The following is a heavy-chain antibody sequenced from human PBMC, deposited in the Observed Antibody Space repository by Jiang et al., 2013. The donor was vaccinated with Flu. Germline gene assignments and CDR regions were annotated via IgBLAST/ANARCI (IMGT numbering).Heavy chain of an antibody. CDR2: IYHPETT. V-gene: IGHV4-4*02. Sequence: SGPGLVKPSGTLSLTCAVSGASISSSIWWSWVRQSPGKGLEWIGEIYHPETTNYSPSLKSRVTISLDTSKNHFSLTLSSVTAADTAVYYCATYNYNGNGEFLYWGQGILVTVSS. CDR3: ATYNYNGNGEFLY. D-gene: IGHD4-23*01. J-gene: IGHJ4*02. CDR1: GASISSSIW.